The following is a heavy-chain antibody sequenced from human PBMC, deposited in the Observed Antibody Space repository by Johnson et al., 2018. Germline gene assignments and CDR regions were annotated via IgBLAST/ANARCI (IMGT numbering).Heavy chain of an antibody. CDR1: GFTFSSYG. J-gene: IGHJ6*02. CDR2: IWYDGSNK. Sequence: QVQLVESGGGVVQPGRSLRLSCAASGFTFSSYGMHWVRPAPGTGLEWVAVIWYDGSNKYYADSVKGRFTISRDNSKNTLYLQMSSLRAEGTAVYYCARVREVYYYGLDVWGQGTTVTVSS. CDR3: ARVREVYYYGLDV. V-gene: IGHV3-33*01.